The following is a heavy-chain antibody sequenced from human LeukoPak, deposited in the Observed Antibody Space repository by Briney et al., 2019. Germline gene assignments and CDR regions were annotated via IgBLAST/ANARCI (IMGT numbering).Heavy chain of an antibody. J-gene: IGHJ4*02. V-gene: IGHV3-30*18. CDR1: GFTFSSYS. CDR3: AKDIRQICSSTSCYGEGFDY. Sequence: GGSLRLSCAASGFTFSSYSMNWVRQAPGKGLEWVAVISYDGSNKYYADSVKGRFTISRDNSKNTLYLQMNSLRAEDTAVYYCAKDIRQICSSTSCYGEGFDYWGQGTLVTVSS. D-gene: IGHD2-2*01. CDR2: ISYDGSNK.